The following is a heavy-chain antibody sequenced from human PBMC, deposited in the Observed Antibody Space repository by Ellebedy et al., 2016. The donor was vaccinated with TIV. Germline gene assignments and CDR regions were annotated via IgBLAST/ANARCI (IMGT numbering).Heavy chain of an antibody. V-gene: IGHV4-59*01. D-gene: IGHD4-17*01. Sequence: SETLSLXCTVSGGSISSYYWSWIRQPPGKGLEWIGYIYYSGSTNYNPSLKSRVTISVDTSKNQFSLKLSSVTAADTAVYYCARTAPSGDSIDYWGQGTLVTVSS. CDR2: IYYSGST. CDR1: GGSISSYY. J-gene: IGHJ4*02. CDR3: ARTAPSGDSIDY.